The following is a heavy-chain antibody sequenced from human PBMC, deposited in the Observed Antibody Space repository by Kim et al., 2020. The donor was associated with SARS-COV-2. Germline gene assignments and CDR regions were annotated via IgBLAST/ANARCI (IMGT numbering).Heavy chain of an antibody. D-gene: IGHD3-10*02. V-gene: IGHV4-59*13. Sequence: SETLSLTCTISGVSITSNYWTWIRQTPGKGLEFIGYIYYSGTTYDNPSLNSRVTMTLDTSKNRLSLRLRSVTAADTAVYYCATVTACRGTMFGCDYWGQGTQGTVSS. CDR2: IYYSGTT. CDR3: ATVTACRGTMFGCDY. J-gene: IGHJ4*02. CDR1: GVSITSNY.